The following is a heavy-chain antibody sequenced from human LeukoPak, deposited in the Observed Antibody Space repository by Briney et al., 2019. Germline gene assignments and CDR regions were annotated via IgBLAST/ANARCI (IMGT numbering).Heavy chain of an antibody. CDR2: IYYSGST. CDR1: GGSVSSDSYF. Sequence: SETLSLTCTVSGGSVSSDSYFWTWIRQPPGKALEWIGYIYYSGSTNYNPSLKSRVTISLDTSKSQISLKLSSVTAADTAVYYCARGQRRLQDYWGQGTLVTVSS. CDR3: ARGQRRLQDY. V-gene: IGHV4-61*01. J-gene: IGHJ4*02.